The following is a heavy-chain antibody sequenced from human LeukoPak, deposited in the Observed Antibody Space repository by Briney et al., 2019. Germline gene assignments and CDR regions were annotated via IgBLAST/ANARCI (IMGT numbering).Heavy chain of an antibody. J-gene: IGHJ6*02. CDR2: IYSTGGK. CDR1: QFSVTTNY. Sequence: GGSLRLPCAASQFSVTTNYMSWVRQAPGKGLEWVSIIYSTGGKYYVDSVKGRFTISRDNAKNSLYLQMNSLRAEDTALYYCARVRSGLHMDVWGQGTTVTVSS. CDR3: ARVRSGLHMDV. V-gene: IGHV3-53*01. D-gene: IGHD2-15*01.